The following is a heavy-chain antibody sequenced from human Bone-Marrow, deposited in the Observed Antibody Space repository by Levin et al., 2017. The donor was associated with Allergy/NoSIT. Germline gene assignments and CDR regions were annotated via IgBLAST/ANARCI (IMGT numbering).Heavy chain of an antibody. CDR1: GYTYSLHG. V-gene: IGHV1-18*01. J-gene: IGHJ4*02. D-gene: IGHD3-22*01. CDR3: ARVVYYDSSGFFDY. Sequence: KTGGSLRLSCKASGYTYSLHGMSWVRQAPGQGLEWMGWISAYNGNINYAQKFQGRVIMTTDTATSTVYMELRSLTSDDTAVYYCARVVYYDSSGFFDYWGQGTLVTVSS. CDR2: ISAYNGNI.